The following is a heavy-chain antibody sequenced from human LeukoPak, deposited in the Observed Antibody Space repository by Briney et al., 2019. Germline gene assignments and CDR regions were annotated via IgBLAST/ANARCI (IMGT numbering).Heavy chain of an antibody. Sequence: GGSLRLSCAASGFTFSSYAMSWVRQAPGKGLEWVSAISGSGGSTYYADSVKGRFTISRDNSKNTLYLQMNSLRAEDTAVYYCAKDWRRGMATTTFDYWGQGTLVNVSS. CDR3: AKDWRRGMATTTFDY. J-gene: IGHJ4*02. CDR1: GFTFSSYA. V-gene: IGHV3-23*01. D-gene: IGHD5-24*01. CDR2: ISGSGGST.